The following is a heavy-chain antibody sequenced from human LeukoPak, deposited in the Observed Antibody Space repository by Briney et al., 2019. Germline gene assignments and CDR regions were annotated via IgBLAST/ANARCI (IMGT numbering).Heavy chain of an antibody. CDR3: ATLDYGDYVANFDY. D-gene: IGHD4-17*01. V-gene: IGHV3-30-3*01. CDR1: GFTLSSYA. J-gene: IGHJ4*02. Sequence: PGGSLRLSCAASGFTLSSYAMHWVRQAPGKGLEWVAVISYDGSNKYYADSVKGRFTISRDNSKNTLYLQMNSLRAEDTAVYYCATLDYGDYVANFDYRGQGTLVTVSS. CDR2: ISYDGSNK.